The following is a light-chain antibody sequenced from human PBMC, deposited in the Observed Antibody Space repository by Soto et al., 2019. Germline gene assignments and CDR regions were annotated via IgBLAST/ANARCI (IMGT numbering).Light chain of an antibody. CDR1: RSVSSN. J-gene: IGKJ4*01. CDR2: GAS. Sequence: EIVMTQSPATLSVSPGERATRSCRASRSVSSNLAWYQQKPGQAHRLLIYGASTRATGIPARFSGSGSGTEFTLTISSPQSEDFAVYYCQQYNNWPLTFGGGTKVEIK. V-gene: IGKV3-15*01. CDR3: QQYNNWPLT.